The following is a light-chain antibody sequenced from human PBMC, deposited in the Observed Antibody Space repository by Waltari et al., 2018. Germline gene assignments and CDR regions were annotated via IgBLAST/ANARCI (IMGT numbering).Light chain of an antibody. J-gene: IGKJ1*01. V-gene: IGKV4-1*01. CDR1: QSILYSSSNKNN. CDR2: WAS. CDR3: QQYDTTPRT. Sequence: DIVMTQSPDTLAVSLGERATMNCKSSQSILYSSSNKNNLTWFQHKPGQPPKMLIYWASTRKPGVPDRFIGSGSGTDFTLTISSLQTEDVAVYYCQQYDTTPRTFGQGTKVEIK.